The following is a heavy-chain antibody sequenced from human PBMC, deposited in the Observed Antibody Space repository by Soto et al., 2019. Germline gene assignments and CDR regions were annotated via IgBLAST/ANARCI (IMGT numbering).Heavy chain of an antibody. J-gene: IGHJ4*02. CDR2: IIPIFGTA. D-gene: IGHD3-22*01. Sequence: SVKVSCKASGGTFSSYAISWVRQAPGQGLEWMGGIIPIFGTANYSQKFQGRVTITADESTSTAYMELSSLRSEDTAVYYCTRGYDSSAEGHFDYWGQGTLVTVSS. CDR3: TRGYDSSAEGHFDY. V-gene: IGHV1-69*13. CDR1: GGTFSSYA.